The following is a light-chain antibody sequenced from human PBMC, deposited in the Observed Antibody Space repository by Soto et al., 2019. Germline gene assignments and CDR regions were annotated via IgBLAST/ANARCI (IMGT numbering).Light chain of an antibody. CDR3: SSFTRIVGL. V-gene: IGLV2-14*01. CDR2: DVS. J-gene: IGLJ3*02. Sequence: QSALTQPASVSGSPGQTITISCTGAVSEVAAYTYVSWYQQHPGKGPKLIIYDVSNRPLGVSNRFPGSKSGTTASLTISGLQAEDEADYYCSSFTRIVGLFGGGTKLTVL. CDR1: VSEVAAYTY.